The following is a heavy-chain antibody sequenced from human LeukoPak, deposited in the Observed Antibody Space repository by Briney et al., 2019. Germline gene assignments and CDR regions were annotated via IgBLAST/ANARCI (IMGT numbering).Heavy chain of an antibody. Sequence: GGSLRLSCAASGFTFSSYAMSWVRQAPAKGLEWVSAISGSGGSTYYADSVKGRFTISRDNSKNTLYMQMNSLRAEDTAVYYCAKDGSSWYVDYFDDWGQGTLVTVSS. CDR2: ISGSGGST. CDR3: AKDGSSWYVDYFDD. D-gene: IGHD6-13*01. V-gene: IGHV3-23*01. CDR1: GFTFSSYA. J-gene: IGHJ4*02.